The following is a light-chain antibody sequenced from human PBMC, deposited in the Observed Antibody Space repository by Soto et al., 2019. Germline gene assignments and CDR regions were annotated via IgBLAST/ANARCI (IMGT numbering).Light chain of an antibody. CDR3: QQYETCSGT. CDR1: QSVSGW. Sequence: DIQMTQSAATLSASAGDTVTVTCRASQSVSGWLAWYQQKPGEAPKLLIYDASALPRGVPSRFSGSGSGTKFTLTIASLQPDDFATYYCQQYETCSGTFGQGTKVDIK. V-gene: IGKV1-5*01. J-gene: IGKJ1*01. CDR2: DAS.